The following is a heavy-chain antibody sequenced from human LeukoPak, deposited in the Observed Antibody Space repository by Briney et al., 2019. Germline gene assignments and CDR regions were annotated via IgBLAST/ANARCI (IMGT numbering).Heavy chain of an antibody. CDR2: INPNSGGT. CDR1: GYTFTGYY. J-gene: IGHJ3*02. V-gene: IGHV1-2*06. Sequence: ASVKVSCKASGYTFTGYYMHWVRQAPGQGLEWMGRINPNSGGTNYAQKFQGRVTMTRDTSISTAYMELSRLRSDDTAVYYCANTGDDSSGAFDIWGQGTMVTVSS. D-gene: IGHD3-22*01. CDR3: ANTGDDSSGAFDI.